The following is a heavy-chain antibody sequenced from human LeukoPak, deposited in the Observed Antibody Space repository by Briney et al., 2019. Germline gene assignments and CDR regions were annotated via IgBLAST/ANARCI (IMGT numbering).Heavy chain of an antibody. V-gene: IGHV4-59*01. CDR1: GGSISSYK. Sequence: KSSETLSLTCTVSGGSISSYKWTWIRQPPGKGLEWIGYIYYSGSTNYNPSLKSRLTMSVDTSKDQFSLKLSSVTAADTAVYFCARDRAMIRGLIPLDYWGQGTQVTVSS. J-gene: IGHJ4*02. CDR3: ARDRAMIRGLIPLDY. D-gene: IGHD3-10*01. CDR2: IYYSGST.